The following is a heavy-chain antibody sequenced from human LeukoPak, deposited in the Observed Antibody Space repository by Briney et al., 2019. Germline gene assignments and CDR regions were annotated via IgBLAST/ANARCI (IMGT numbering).Heavy chain of an antibody. Sequence: PGRSLRLSCAASEFTFSSYGMHWVRQAPGKGLEWVAVISYDGSNKYYADSVKGRFTISRDDSKNTLYLQMNSLRAEDTAVYYCAKGPRVLRYFWYFDYWGQGTLVTVSS. V-gene: IGHV3-30*18. CDR3: AKGPRVLRYFWYFDY. CDR1: EFTFSSYG. D-gene: IGHD3-9*01. J-gene: IGHJ4*02. CDR2: ISYDGSNK.